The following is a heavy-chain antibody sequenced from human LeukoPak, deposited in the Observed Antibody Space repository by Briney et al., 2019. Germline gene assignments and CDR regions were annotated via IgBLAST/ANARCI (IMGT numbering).Heavy chain of an antibody. Sequence: TSETLSLTCTVSGGSISSGGYYWSWIRQHPGKGLEWIGYIYYSGSTYYNPSLKSRVTISVDTSKNQFSLKLSSVTAADTAVYYCARDSPSYYGSGSYTYWGQETLVTVSS. V-gene: IGHV4-31*03. D-gene: IGHD3-10*01. CDR2: IYYSGST. CDR3: ARDSPSYYGSGSYTY. CDR1: GGSISSGGYY. J-gene: IGHJ4*02.